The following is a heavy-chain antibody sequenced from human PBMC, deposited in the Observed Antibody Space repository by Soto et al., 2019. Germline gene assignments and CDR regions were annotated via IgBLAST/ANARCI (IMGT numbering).Heavy chain of an antibody. J-gene: IGHJ4*02. CDR1: GDSISNLDYF. D-gene: IGHD3-3*01. CDR2: IYKSATT. Sequence: PSDPQSLRCSVSGDSISNLDYFWAWIRQPPGQALEYIGYIYKSATTYYNPSFESRVAISVDTSKSQFSLKLSSVTAADTAVYYCARTCMEWLFPGPYYFDYWGQGTLVTGSS. V-gene: IGHV4-30-4*02. CDR3: ARTCMEWLFPGPYYFDY.